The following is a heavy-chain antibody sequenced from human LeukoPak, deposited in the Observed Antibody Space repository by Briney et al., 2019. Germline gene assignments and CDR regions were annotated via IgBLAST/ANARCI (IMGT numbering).Heavy chain of an antibody. V-gene: IGHV3-23*01. CDR3: AKINARYCSGGSCYFSYFDY. CDR2: ISGSGGST. D-gene: IGHD2-15*01. J-gene: IGHJ4*02. Sequence: PGGSLRLSCAASGFTFSSYAMSWVRQAPGKGLEWVSAISGSGGSTYYADSVKGRFTISRDNSKNTLYLQMNSLRAEDTAVYYCAKINARYCSGGSCYFSYFDYWGQGTLVTVSS. CDR1: GFTFSSYA.